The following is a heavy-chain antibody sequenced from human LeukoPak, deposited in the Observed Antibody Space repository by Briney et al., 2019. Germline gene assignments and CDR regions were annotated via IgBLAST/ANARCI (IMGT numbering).Heavy chain of an antibody. Sequence: GGSLRLSCAASGLTVTDNYFSWVRQAPGKGLEWVSVIFPDGRAYHADSVKGRFTISRDRPKNTLLLQMNSLRADDTALYHCARTNTVYGDFDYWGQGILVTVSS. CDR1: GLTVTDNY. D-gene: IGHD2/OR15-2a*01. V-gene: IGHV3-53*01. J-gene: IGHJ4*02. CDR3: ARTNTVYGDFDY. CDR2: IFPDGRA.